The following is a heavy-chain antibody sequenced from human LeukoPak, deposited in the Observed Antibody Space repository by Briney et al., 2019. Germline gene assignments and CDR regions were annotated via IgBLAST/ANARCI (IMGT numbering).Heavy chain of an antibody. CDR2: IHIYRGNA. Sequence: ASVKVSCKASGYSSTNYGISWVRQAPGQGLEWMGWIHIYRGNANYAQKFQGRVTITADESTSTAYMELSSLRSEDTAVYYCARALHLELHSYFDSWGQGTLVTVSS. D-gene: IGHD1-1*01. J-gene: IGHJ4*02. CDR3: ARALHLELHSYFDS. V-gene: IGHV1-18*01. CDR1: GYSSTNYG.